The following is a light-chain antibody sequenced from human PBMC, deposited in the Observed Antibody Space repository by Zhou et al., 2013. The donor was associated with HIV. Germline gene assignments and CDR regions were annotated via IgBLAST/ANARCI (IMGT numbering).Light chain of an antibody. CDR1: QSVSSN. V-gene: IGKV3-20*01. CDR2: GAS. Sequence: EIVLTQSPGTLSLSPGERATLSCRASQSVSSNLAWYQQKPGQAPRLLIYGASRRATGIPDRFTGSGSGTDFTLTITRLEPEDFTVYFCQQYGNSLTFGGGTKVEIK. CDR3: QQYGNSLT. J-gene: IGKJ4*01.